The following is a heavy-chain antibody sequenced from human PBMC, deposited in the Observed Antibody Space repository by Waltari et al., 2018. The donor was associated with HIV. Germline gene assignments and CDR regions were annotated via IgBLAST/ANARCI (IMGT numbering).Heavy chain of an antibody. CDR2: IKDDGSEK. V-gene: IGHV3-7*01. D-gene: IGHD1-26*01. Sequence: EVQLMESGGGLVQSGGSMRLSCAAPAFTLPNYWMSWVRQTPGKGLEWVAYIKDDGSEKYYMGSVKGRFTISRDNAKNSMFLQMNSLRAEDTAVYYCARIGTFPHNYAIDFWGQGTTVTVSS. J-gene: IGHJ6*02. CDR3: ARIGTFPHNYAIDF. CDR1: AFTLPNYW.